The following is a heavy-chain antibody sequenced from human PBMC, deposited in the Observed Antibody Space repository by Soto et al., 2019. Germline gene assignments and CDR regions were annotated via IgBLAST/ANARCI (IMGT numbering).Heavy chain of an antibody. Sequence: PGGSLRLSCAASGFTFSSYAMSWVRQAPGKGLEWVSAISGSGGSTYYADSVKGRFTISRDNSKNTLYLQMNSLRAEDTAVYYCAKDSLKSSYYYSGMDVWGQGTTVTVYS. CDR3: AKDSLKSSYYYSGMDV. D-gene: IGHD3-10*01. CDR2: ISGSGGST. J-gene: IGHJ6*02. CDR1: GFTFSSYA. V-gene: IGHV3-23*01.